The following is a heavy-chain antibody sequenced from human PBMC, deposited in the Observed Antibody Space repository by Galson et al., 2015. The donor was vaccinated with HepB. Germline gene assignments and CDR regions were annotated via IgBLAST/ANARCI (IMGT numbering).Heavy chain of an antibody. D-gene: IGHD5-24*01. Sequence: CAISGDSVSSNSAVWNWIRQSPSRGLEWLGRTYYRSKWQKDYAVSVKSRITINPDTSRNQFSLQLNSVTPEDTAVYYCARAQHRAMSDLGGLDVWGHWTPVTVSS. CDR2: TYYRSKWQK. CDR1: GDSVSSNSAV. J-gene: IGHJ6*02. V-gene: IGHV6-1*01. CDR3: ARAQHRAMSDLGGLDV.